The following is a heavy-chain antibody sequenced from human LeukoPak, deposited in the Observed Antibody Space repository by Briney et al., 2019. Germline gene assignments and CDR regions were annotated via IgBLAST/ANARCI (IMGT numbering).Heavy chain of an antibody. CDR3: ARGTIAAALYYFDY. Sequence: GGSLRLSCAASGFTFSSYAMHWVRQAPGKGLEWVAVISYDGSNKYYADSVKGRFTISRDNSKNTLYLQMNSLRAEDTAVYYCARGTIAAALYYFDYWGQGTLVTVSS. D-gene: IGHD6-13*01. CDR1: GFTFSSYA. J-gene: IGHJ4*02. V-gene: IGHV3-30-3*01. CDR2: ISYDGSNK.